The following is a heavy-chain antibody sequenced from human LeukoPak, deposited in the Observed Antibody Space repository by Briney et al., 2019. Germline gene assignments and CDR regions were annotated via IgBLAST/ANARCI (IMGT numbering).Heavy chain of an antibody. CDR3: ARVAIVQLERLFPLHYYYYMDV. CDR1: GFTFSDYP. J-gene: IGHJ6*03. Sequence: PGGSLRLSCAASGFTFSDYPVHWVRQAPGRGLEWVALISYDGSNKAYSDSVEGRFSLSRDNSKNAVYLQMNSLRSEDTAVYFCARVAIVQLERLFPLHYYYYMDVWGKGTTVIVSS. V-gene: IGHV3-30*04. CDR2: ISYDGSNK. D-gene: IGHD1-1*01.